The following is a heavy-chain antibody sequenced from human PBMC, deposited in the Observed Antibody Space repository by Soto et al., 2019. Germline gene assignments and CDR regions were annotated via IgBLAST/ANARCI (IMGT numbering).Heavy chain of an antibody. CDR1: GFTFSSYA. CDR3: AKGDYGANCYWYFDL. V-gene: IGHV3-23*01. CDR2: ISDSGGST. D-gene: IGHD4-17*01. J-gene: IGHJ2*01. Sequence: EVQLLESGGGLVQPGGSLRLSCAASGFTFSSYAMSWVRQAPGKGLEWVSVISDSGGSTYYADSVKGRFTISRDNSKNTLNLQMRSLRVEDTAVYYCAKGDYGANCYWYFDLWGRGTLVTVSS.